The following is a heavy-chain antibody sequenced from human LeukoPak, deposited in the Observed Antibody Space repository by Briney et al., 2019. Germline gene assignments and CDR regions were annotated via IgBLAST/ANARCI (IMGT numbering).Heavy chain of an antibody. J-gene: IGHJ4*02. V-gene: IGHV3-11*06. CDR3: ARDHNYAFDN. Sequence: GGSLRLSCAASGFTFSDHYMDWVRQAPGKRLEWISYIGIDSGNTKYADSVRGRFTISADKAKNSLYLQMNSLRVEDTAVYYCARDHNYAFDNWGQGTLVSVSS. D-gene: IGHD1-1*01. CDR2: IGIDSGNT. CDR1: GFTFSDHY.